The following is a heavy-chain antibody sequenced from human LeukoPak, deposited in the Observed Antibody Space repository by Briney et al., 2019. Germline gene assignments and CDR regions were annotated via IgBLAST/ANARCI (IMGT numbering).Heavy chain of an antibody. J-gene: IGHJ4*02. D-gene: IGHD3-22*01. Sequence: GGSLRLSCAASGFTFSSYSMNWVRQAPGKGLEWVSSISSSSSYIYYADSVKGRFTISRDNAKNSLYLQMNSLRAEDTAVNYCARTRGTMIVGDFDYWGQGTLVTVSS. V-gene: IGHV3-21*01. CDR1: GFTFSSYS. CDR2: ISSSSSYI. CDR3: ARTRGTMIVGDFDY.